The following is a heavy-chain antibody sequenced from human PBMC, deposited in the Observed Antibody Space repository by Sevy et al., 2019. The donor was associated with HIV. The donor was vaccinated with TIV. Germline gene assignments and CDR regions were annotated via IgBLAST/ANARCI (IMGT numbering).Heavy chain of an antibody. J-gene: IGHJ4*02. V-gene: IGHV3-21*01. CDR1: GFTFSSYS. CDR3: ARDEEYSSSPDY. CDR2: ISSSSSYI. D-gene: IGHD6-13*01. Sequence: GGSLRLTCAASGFTFSSYSMNWVRLAPGKGLEWVSSISSSSSYIDYADSVKGRFTISRDNAKNSLYLQMNSLRAEDTAVYYCARDEEYSSSPDYWGQGTLVTVSS.